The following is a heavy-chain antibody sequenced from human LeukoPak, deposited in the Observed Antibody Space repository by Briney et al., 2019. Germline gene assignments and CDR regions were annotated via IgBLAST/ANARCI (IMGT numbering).Heavy chain of an antibody. CDR3: AKDKVTIFGVVIPFDY. CDR2: IRYDGSNK. CDR1: GFTFSSYG. D-gene: IGHD3-3*01. V-gene: IGHV3-30*02. J-gene: IGHJ4*02. Sequence: GGSLRLSCAASGFTFSSYGMHWVRQAPGKGLEWVAFIRYDGSNKYYVDSVKGRFTISRDNSKNTLYLQMNSLRAEDTAVYYCAKDKVTIFGVVIPFDYWGQGTPVTVSS.